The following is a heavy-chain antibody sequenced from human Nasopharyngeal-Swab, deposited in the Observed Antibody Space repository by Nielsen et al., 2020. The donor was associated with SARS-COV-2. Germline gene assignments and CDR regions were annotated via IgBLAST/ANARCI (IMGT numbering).Heavy chain of an antibody. J-gene: IGHJ5*01. CDR1: GGSFTDYY. Sequence: SETLSLTCAVYGGSFTDYYWTWIRQPPGKGLEWIGEINHRGSTNYNPSFKSRVTISADTSKNQFSLNLSSVTAADTAVYYCARGLVDVNMMLVVIGFSYWLDSWGQGTLVTVSS. CDR3: ARGLVDVNMMLVVIGFSYWLDS. D-gene: IGHD3-22*01. V-gene: IGHV4-34*01. CDR2: INHRGST.